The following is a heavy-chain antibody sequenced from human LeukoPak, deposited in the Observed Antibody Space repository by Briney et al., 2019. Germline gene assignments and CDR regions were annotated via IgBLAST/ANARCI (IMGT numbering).Heavy chain of an antibody. CDR1: GFTVSTNY. CDR3: AKDSYSKGDY. J-gene: IGHJ4*02. V-gene: IGHV3-66*01. D-gene: IGHD5-18*01. CDR2: IYSGGST. Sequence: GGSLRLSCAASGFTVSTNYMTWVRQAPGKGLEWVSVIYSGGSTYYADSVKGRFTISRDNSKNTLYLQMNSLRAEDTGVYYCAKDSYSKGDYWGQGVLVTVSS.